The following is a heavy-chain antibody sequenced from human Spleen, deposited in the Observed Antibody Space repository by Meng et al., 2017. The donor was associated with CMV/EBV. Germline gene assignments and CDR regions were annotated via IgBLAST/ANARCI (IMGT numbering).Heavy chain of an antibody. CDR1: GYTFTSYG. CDR2: IIPILGIA. CDR3: ASDNGGYYDCIGYYYAWYFDL. Sequence: SVKVSCKASGYTFTSYGISWVRQAPGQGLEWMGGIIPILGIANYAQKFQGRVTITADKSTSTAYMELSSLRSGDTAVYYCASDNGGYYDCIGYYYAWYFDLWGRGTLVTVSS. V-gene: IGHV1-69*10. D-gene: IGHD3-22*01. J-gene: IGHJ2*01.